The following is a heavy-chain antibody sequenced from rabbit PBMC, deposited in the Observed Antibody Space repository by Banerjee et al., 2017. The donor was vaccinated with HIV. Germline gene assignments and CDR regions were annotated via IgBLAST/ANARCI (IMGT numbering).Heavy chain of an antibody. CDR1: GFDFSSYA. Sequence: QEQLKESGGGLVQPGGSLKLSCKASGFDFSSYAITWVRQAPGKGLEYIGYITYRGSAYYASWVNGRFTISRENTQNTLYLQLNSLTAADTATYFCARDGGYDDYGDYGLWGPGTLVTVS. V-gene: IGHV1S29*01. CDR2: ITYRGSA. J-gene: IGHJ4*01. CDR3: ARDGGYDDYGDYGL. D-gene: IGHD2-1*01.